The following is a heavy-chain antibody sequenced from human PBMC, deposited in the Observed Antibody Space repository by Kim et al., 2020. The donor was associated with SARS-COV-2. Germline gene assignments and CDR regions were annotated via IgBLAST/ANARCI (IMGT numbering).Heavy chain of an antibody. CDR3: VTTRYCSSTSCAPRAFDI. CDR2: ISSSSSYI. CDR1: GFTFSSYS. V-gene: IGHV3-21*01. D-gene: IGHD2-2*01. J-gene: IGHJ3*02. Sequence: GGSLRLSCAASGFTFSSYSMNWVRQAKGKGLEWVSSISSSSSYIYYADSVKGRFTISRDNAKNSLYLQMNSLRAEDTAVYYCVTTRYCSSTSCAPRAFDIWGQGTMVTVSS.